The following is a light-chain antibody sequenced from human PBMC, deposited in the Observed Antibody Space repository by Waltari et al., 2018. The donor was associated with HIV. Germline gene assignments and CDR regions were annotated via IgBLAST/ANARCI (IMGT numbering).Light chain of an antibody. V-gene: IGKV3-11*01. CDR2: DAS. Sequence: ETVLTQSPATLSLSPGESVTLPCRASQSINYYLAWYQQKPGQPPSLLIYDASTRAPGIPARFSGSGSGTDFTLTISSLEPEDFAVYYCQHRNHWPPEYTFGQGTKLEIK. J-gene: IGKJ2*01. CDR1: QSINYY. CDR3: QHRNHWPPEYT.